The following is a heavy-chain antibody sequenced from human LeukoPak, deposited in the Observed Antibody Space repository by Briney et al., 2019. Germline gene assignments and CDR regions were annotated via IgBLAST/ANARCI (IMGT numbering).Heavy chain of an antibody. CDR2: ISSSSSHI. CDR1: GFTFSSYS. CDR3: ARWLDAFDI. V-gene: IGHV3-21*01. Sequence: GGSLRLSCAASGFTFSSYSMNWVRQAPGKGLEWVSSISSSSSHIYYADSVKGRFTISRDNAKNSLYLQMNSLRVEDTAVYYCARWLDAFDIWGQGTMVTVSS. J-gene: IGHJ3*02. D-gene: IGHD5-12*01.